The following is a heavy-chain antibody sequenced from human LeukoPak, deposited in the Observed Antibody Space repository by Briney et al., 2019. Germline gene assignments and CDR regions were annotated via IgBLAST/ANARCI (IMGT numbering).Heavy chain of an antibody. Sequence: PSETLSLTCTVSGGSISSSSYYWGWIRQPPGKGLEWIGSIYYSGSTYYNPSLKSRVTISVDTSKNQFSLKLSSVTAADTAVYYCARGLSRRGAFDIWGQGTMVTVSS. J-gene: IGHJ3*02. V-gene: IGHV4-39*07. CDR1: GGSISSSSYY. CDR2: IYYSGST. CDR3: ARGLSRRGAFDI. D-gene: IGHD2-2*01.